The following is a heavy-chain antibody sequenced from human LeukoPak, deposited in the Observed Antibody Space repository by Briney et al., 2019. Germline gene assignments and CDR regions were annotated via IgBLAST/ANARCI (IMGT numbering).Heavy chain of an antibody. J-gene: IGHJ4*02. CDR1: GYTLTELS. Sequence: GASVKVSCKVSGYTLTELSMHWVRQAPGKGLEWMGGFDPEDGETIYAQKFQGRVTMTEDTSTDTAYMELSSLRSEDTAVYYCANGYGYSYEYYSDYWGQGTLVTVSS. V-gene: IGHV1-24*01. D-gene: IGHD5-18*01. CDR2: FDPEDGET. CDR3: ANGYGYSYEYYSDY.